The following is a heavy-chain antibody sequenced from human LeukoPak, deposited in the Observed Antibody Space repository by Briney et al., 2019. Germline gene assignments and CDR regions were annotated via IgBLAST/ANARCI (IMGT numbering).Heavy chain of an antibody. CDR1: GGSISSSSYY. J-gene: IGHJ6*03. Sequence: SETLSLTCTVSGGSISSSSYYWGWIRQPPGKGLEWIGSIYYSGSTYYNPSLKSRVTISVGTSKNQFSLKLSSVTAADTAVYYCASSTQYYYYYYYMDVWGKGTTVTVSS. CDR2: IYYSGST. CDR3: ASSTQYYYYYYYMDV. V-gene: IGHV4-39*01. D-gene: IGHD2-2*01.